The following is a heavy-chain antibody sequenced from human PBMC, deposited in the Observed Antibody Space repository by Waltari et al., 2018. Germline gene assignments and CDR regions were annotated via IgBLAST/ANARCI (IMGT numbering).Heavy chain of an antibody. CDR2: FDPEDGET. D-gene: IGHD3-22*01. CDR3: ATGAQYYYDSSGYAYYFDY. CDR1: GYTLTELS. J-gene: IGHJ4*02. Sequence: QVQLVQSGAEVKKPGASVKVSCKVSGYTLTELSMHWVRQAPGKGLEWMGGFDPEDGETIYAQKFQGRVTMTEDTSTDTAYMELSSLRSEDTAVYYCATGAQYYYDSSGYAYYFDYWGQGTLVTVSS. V-gene: IGHV1-24*01.